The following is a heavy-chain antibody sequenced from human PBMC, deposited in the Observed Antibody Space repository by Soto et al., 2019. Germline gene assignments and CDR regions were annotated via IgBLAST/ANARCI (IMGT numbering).Heavy chain of an antibody. D-gene: IGHD6-19*01. J-gene: IGHJ6*02. CDR3: AADRGSGWYRGDYGMDV. CDR1: GFTFTSSA. V-gene: IGHV1-58*01. Sequence: SVKVSCKASGFTFTSSAVQWVRQARGQRLEWIGWIVVGSGNTNYAQKFQERVTITRDMSTSTAYMELSSLRSEDTAVYYCAADRGSGWYRGDYGMDVWGQGTTVTVSS. CDR2: IVVGSGNT.